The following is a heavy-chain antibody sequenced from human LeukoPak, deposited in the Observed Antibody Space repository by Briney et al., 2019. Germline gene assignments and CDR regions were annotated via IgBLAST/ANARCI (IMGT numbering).Heavy chain of an antibody. Sequence: SQTLSLTCTVSGGSISSRNYYWSWIRQPAGKGLEWIGRIYTSGSTNYNPSLKSRVTISVGTSKNQFSLKLSSVTAADTAVYYCARGDSDSSAYSRGYFQHWGQGTLVIVSS. CDR1: GGSISSRNYY. CDR2: IYTSGST. CDR3: ARGDSDSSAYSRGYFQH. V-gene: IGHV4-61*02. J-gene: IGHJ1*01. D-gene: IGHD3-22*01.